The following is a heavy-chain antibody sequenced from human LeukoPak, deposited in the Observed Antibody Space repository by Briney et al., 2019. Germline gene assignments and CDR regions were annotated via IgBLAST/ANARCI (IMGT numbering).Heavy chain of an antibody. CDR2: IYYSGST. V-gene: IGHV4-59*11. CDR3: ARRTGYLNYYYYYYMDV. D-gene: IGHD3/OR15-3a*01. Sequence: SETLSLTCTVSGGSISSHYWSWIRQPPGKGLEWIGDIYYSGSTNYNPSLKSRVTISVDTSRNQFSLKLSSVTAADSAVYYCARRTGYLNYYYYYYMDVWGNGTTVTVSS. CDR1: GGSISSHY. J-gene: IGHJ6*03.